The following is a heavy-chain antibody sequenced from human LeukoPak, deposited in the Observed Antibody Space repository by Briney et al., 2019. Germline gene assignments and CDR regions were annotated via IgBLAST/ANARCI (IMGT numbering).Heavy chain of an antibody. CDR1: GFTFSSYA. CDR2: ISYDGSNK. CDR3: TRRPYSSSWYYFDY. J-gene: IGHJ4*02. Sequence: GRSLRLSCAASGFTFSSYAMHWVRQAPGKGLEWVAVISYDGSNKYYADSVKGRFTISRDNSKNTLYLQMDSLRAEDTAVYYCTRRPYSSSWYYFDYWGQGTLVTVSS. D-gene: IGHD6-13*01. V-gene: IGHV3-30-3*01.